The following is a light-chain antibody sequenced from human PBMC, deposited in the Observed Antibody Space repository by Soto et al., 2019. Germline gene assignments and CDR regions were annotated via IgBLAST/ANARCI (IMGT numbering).Light chain of an antibody. CDR2: KSY. CDR3: QQYKSYART. V-gene: IGKV1-5*03. Sequence: DIPMTQYPSTLSASVGDRVTITCLASQSISSWLAWYQQKPGKAPMLLSYKSYSLESGVPSRFSRSGSGTEFILSISSLQPDDFATYYCQQYKSYARTFGQGTKVEIK. CDR1: QSISSW. J-gene: IGKJ1*01.